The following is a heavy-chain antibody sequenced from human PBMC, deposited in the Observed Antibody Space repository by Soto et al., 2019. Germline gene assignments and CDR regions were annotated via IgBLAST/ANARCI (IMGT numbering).Heavy chain of an antibody. CDR1: GFTFSSYG. V-gene: IGHV3-30*18. D-gene: IGHD3-3*01. J-gene: IGHJ4*02. CDR2: ISYDGSNK. Sequence: HPGGSLRLSCAASGFTFSSYGMHWVRQAPGKGLEWVAVISYDGSNKYYADSVKGRFTISRDNSKNTLYLQMNSLRAEDTAVYYCAKDRYDFWSAPSNPDYWGQGTLVTVSS. CDR3: AKDRYDFWSAPSNPDY.